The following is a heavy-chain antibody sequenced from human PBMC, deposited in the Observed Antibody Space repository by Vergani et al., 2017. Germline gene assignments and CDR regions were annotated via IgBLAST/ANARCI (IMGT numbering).Heavy chain of an antibody. J-gene: IGHJ6*02. V-gene: IGHV1-8*01. CDR1: GYTFTSYD. D-gene: IGHD2-15*01. CDR3: ARDGGNAGYCSGGSCYYYYGMGV. Sequence: QVQLVQSGAEVKKPGASVKVSCKASGYTFTSYDINWVRQATGQGLEWMGWMNPNSGNTGYAQKFQGRVTMTRNTSISTAYMGLSSLRSEDTAVYYCARDGGNAGYCSGGSCYYYYGMGVWGQGTTVTVSS. CDR2: MNPNSGNT.